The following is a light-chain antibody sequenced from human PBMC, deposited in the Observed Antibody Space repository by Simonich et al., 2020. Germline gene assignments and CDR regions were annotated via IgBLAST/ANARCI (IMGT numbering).Light chain of an antibody. V-gene: IGKV3-20*01. J-gene: IGKJ1*01. CDR3: QQYGSSPR. CDR1: PSVSSSY. Sequence: EIVLTQSPATLSLSPGERATLSCRASPSVSSSYLAWYQQKPGQAPRLLIYGASSRATGIPDRFSGSGSGTDFTLTISRLEPEDVAVYYCQQYGSSPRFGQGTKVEIK. CDR2: GAS.